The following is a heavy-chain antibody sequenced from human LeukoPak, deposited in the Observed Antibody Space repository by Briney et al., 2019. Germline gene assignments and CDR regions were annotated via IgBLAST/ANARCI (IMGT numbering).Heavy chain of an antibody. CDR2: IDTNSGST. CDR3: ASEAFCAGGSCYLHRVAS. J-gene: IGHJ4*02. D-gene: IGHD2-15*01. CDR1: GYTFTAYY. Sequence: GASVKVSCKASGYTFTAYYMHWVRQAPGQGLERMGRIDTNSGSTNYAQKFQGRVTITRDTSIGTAYMELSSLISDDTAVYYCASEAFCAGGSCYLHRVASWGPGTLVTVSS. V-gene: IGHV1-2*02.